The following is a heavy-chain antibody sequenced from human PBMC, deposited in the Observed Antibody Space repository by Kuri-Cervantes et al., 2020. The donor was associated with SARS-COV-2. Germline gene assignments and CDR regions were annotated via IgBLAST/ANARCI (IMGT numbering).Heavy chain of an antibody. CDR1: GGSVKSNSYY. J-gene: IGHJ6*02. Sequence: EPLKISCTVSGGSVKSNSYYWDWIRQPPGKGLEWIGNVYYSGSTYYNPSLKSRVTISVDTSKNQFSLKLSSVTAADTAVYYCARRSLWFGDYYGMDVWGQGTTVTVSS. CDR2: VYYSGST. D-gene: IGHD3-10*01. V-gene: IGHV4-39*07. CDR3: ARRSLWFGDYYGMDV.